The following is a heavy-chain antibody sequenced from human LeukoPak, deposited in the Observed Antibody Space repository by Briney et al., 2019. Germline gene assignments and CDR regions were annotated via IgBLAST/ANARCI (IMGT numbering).Heavy chain of an antibody. V-gene: IGHV4-34*01. CDR3: ASGYSGYGYYYYKDV. D-gene: IGHD5-12*01. CDR2: INHSGST. J-gene: IGHJ6*03. CDR1: GGSFSGYY. Sequence: PSETLSLTCAVYGGSFSGYYWSWIRQPPGKGLEWIGEINHSGSTNYNPSLKSRVTISVDTSKNQFSLKLSSVTAADTAVYYCASGYSGYGYYYYKDVWGKGTTVTVSS.